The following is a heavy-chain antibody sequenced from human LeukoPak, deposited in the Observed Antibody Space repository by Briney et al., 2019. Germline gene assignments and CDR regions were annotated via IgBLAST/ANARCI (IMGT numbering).Heavy chain of an antibody. Sequence: GGSLRLSCGVSGFTFSNYGMHWVRQAPGKGLEWVAVISYDGSKKYYADSVKGRFTISRDNSKNTLYLQMNSLRAEDTAVYYCAKAGGAYSSTYYFHYWGQGTLVTVSS. J-gene: IGHJ4*02. CDR1: GFTFSNYG. D-gene: IGHD6-6*01. CDR3: AKAGGAYSSTYYFHY. CDR2: ISYDGSKK. V-gene: IGHV3-30*18.